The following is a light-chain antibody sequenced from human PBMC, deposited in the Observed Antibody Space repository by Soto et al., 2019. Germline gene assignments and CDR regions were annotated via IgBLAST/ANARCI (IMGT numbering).Light chain of an antibody. CDR2: DVT. CDR3: SSYPTSSTYV. Sequence: QSALTQPASVSGSPGQSITISCTGTSSDVGAYNYVSWYQQHPGKAPKLMIYDVTNRPSGVSNRFSGSKSGYTASLTISGLQAEDEADYYCSSYPTSSTYVFGTGTKVTVL. V-gene: IGLV2-14*03. J-gene: IGLJ1*01. CDR1: SSDVGAYNY.